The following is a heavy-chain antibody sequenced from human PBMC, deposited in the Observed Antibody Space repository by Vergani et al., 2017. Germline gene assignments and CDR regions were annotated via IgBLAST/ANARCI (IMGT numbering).Heavy chain of an antibody. CDR1: GFTLSSYG. Sequence: QVQLVESGGGVVQPGRSLRLSCAASGFTLSSYGMHWVRQAPGKGLEWVAVISNDGSNKYYAYSVKGGITLSRDNAKNTLYLHENSLRAEDTAVYYCVKDEYCSDGSCYSGPGYYYYYGMDVWGQGTTVTVSS. J-gene: IGHJ6*02. CDR3: VKDEYCSDGSCYSGPGYYYYYGMDV. D-gene: IGHD2-15*01. CDR2: ISNDGSNK. V-gene: IGHV3-30*18.